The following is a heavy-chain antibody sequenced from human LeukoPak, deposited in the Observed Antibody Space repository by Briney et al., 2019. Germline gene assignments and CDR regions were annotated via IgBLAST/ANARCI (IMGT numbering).Heavy chain of an antibody. CDR2: INDSGGT. V-gene: IGHV4-34*01. J-gene: IGHJ6*02. CDR1: GGSFNSYY. Sequence: SETLSLTCSVYGGSFNSYYWSWIRQPPGKGLEWIGEINDSGGTNYNPSLKSRVTMSVDTSKNQFSLKLSSVTAADTAVYYCARQGYYYYGMDVWGQGTTVTVSS. CDR3: ARQGYYYYGMDV.